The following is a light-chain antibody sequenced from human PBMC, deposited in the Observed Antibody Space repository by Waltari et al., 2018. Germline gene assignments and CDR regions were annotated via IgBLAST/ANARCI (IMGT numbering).Light chain of an antibody. CDR1: QSVSSY. Sequence: EIVLTQSPATLSLSPGERATLSCRASQSVSSYLAWYQQKPGQAPRLLIYESSNRATGIPARFSGSGSGTDFTLTISSLEPEDFAVYYCQQRSNWPPEITFGQGTRLEIK. V-gene: IGKV3-11*01. CDR3: QQRSNWPPEIT. CDR2: ESS. J-gene: IGKJ5*01.